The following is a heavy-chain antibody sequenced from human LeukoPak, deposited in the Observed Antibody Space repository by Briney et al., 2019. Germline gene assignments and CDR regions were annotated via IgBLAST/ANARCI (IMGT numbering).Heavy chain of an antibody. D-gene: IGHD3-10*01. J-gene: IGHJ6*03. V-gene: IGHV3-53*01. CDR2: IFSGGTT. Sequence: GGSLRLSCAASGFSVSMKYMTWVRQAPGKGLEWVSVIFSGGTTYYADSVKGRFTVSRDNSKSMMYLQMNSLRAEDAAVYYCARFSGPGMQHYYYYKDVWGTGTTVTVSS. CDR3: ARFSGPGMQHYYYYKDV. CDR1: GFSVSMKY.